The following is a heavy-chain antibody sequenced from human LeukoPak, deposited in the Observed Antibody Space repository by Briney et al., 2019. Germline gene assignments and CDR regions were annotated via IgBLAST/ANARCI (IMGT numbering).Heavy chain of an antibody. V-gene: IGHV4-38-2*01. J-gene: IGHJ4*02. CDR3: ASLGGGWLQDY. CDR1: GYSISSNYY. CDR2: IQHSGST. D-gene: IGHD6-19*01. Sequence: SETLSLTCSVSGYSISSNYYWGWIRQPPGKGLEWIGSIQHSGSTYYNPSLKSRVTISVDTSKNQFSLKLSSVTAADTAVYYCASLGGGWLQDYWGQGTLVTVSS.